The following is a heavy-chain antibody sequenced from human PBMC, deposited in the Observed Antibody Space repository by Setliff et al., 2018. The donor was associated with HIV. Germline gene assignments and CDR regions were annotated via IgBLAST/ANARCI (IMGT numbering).Heavy chain of an antibody. J-gene: IGHJ3*01. CDR2: MMTIFSTT. D-gene: IGHD1-26*01. Sequence: ALVKVSCKASGYIFSIFAINWVRQAPGQGLEWMGGMMTIFSTTNYARRFQGRVTITTDESTGTAYMELSNLRSEDTAVYYCATEGAGGSYQRASALDLWGQGTMVTVSS. CDR1: GYIFSIFA. CDR3: ATEGAGGSYQRASALDL. V-gene: IGHV1-69*05.